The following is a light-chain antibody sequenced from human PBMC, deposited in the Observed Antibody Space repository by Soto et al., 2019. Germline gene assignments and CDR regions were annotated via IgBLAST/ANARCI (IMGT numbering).Light chain of an antibody. Sequence: EIVMTQSPATLSVSPGERATLSCRASQSVRSNLAWYQQKPGQAPRLLIYGASTRATGVPARFSGSGSGTEFTLIISSLQSEDFAVYYCQQYNDWPFTFGQGTNLEIK. J-gene: IGKJ2*01. V-gene: IGKV3-15*01. CDR1: QSVRSN. CDR3: QQYNDWPFT. CDR2: GAS.